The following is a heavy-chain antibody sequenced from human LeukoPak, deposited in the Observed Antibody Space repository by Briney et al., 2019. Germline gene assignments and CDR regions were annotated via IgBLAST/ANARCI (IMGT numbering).Heavy chain of an antibody. V-gene: IGHV1-46*01. Sequence: ASVKVSCKASGYTFTNYYMHWVRQAPAQGLEWMGIINPSDGSTSYAQKFQGRVTMTRDTSTSTVYMELSSLRSEDTAVYYCTRVYNWNVVYYGMDVWGRGTTVTVSS. J-gene: IGHJ6*02. CDR2: INPSDGST. D-gene: IGHD1-20*01. CDR1: GYTFTNYY. CDR3: TRVYNWNVVYYGMDV.